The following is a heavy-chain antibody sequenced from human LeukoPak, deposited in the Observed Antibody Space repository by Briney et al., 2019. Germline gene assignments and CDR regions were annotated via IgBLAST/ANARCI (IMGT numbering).Heavy chain of an antibody. CDR1: GYIFIGYY. Sequence: GASVKVSCKASGYIFIGYYIHWVRQAPGQGLEWMGWINPNTGGTNFAQKFQGRVTVTRDTSITTAYMELTRLRSDDTAVYYCARDQGRGVVGPTNYWGQGTLVTVSS. D-gene: IGHD1-26*01. J-gene: IGHJ4*02. V-gene: IGHV1-2*02. CDR3: ARDQGRGVVGPTNY. CDR2: INPNTGGT.